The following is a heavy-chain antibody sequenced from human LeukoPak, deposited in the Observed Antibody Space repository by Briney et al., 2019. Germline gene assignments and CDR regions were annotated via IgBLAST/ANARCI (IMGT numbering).Heavy chain of an antibody. V-gene: IGHV1-2*02. Sequence: ASVKVSCKASGYTFTGYYMHWVRQAPGQGLEWMGWINPNSGGTNYAQKFQGRVTMTRDTSISTAYMELSRLRSDDTDVYYCARDPSRVLRFLEWLSHYFDYWGQGTLVTVSS. J-gene: IGHJ4*02. CDR1: GYTFTGYY. CDR3: ARDPSRVLRFLEWLSHYFDY. D-gene: IGHD3-3*01. CDR2: INPNSGGT.